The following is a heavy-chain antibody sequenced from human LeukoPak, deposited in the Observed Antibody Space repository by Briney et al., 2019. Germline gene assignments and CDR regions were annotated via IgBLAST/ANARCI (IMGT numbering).Heavy chain of an antibody. J-gene: IGHJ4*02. CDR2: ITMNSVR. CDR1: GFSLSDYG. CDR3: TRGRYRLLGPNDS. D-gene: IGHD6-25*01. Sequence: PGGSLRLSCAASGFSLSDYGMSWVRQAPGKGLEWVSYITMNSVRFYADSMKGRFTISRDNDKNSVYLQMSSLRDEDTAVYFCTRGRYRLLGPNDSWGQGSLVTVSS. V-gene: IGHV3-48*02.